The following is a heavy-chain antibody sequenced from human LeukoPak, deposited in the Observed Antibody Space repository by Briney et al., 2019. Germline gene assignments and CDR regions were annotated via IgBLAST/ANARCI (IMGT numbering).Heavy chain of an antibody. D-gene: IGHD1-26*01. V-gene: IGHV3-7*01. CDR3: ARDDGGSLDY. CDR2: TKQDESTR. J-gene: IGHJ4*02. Sequence: PGGSLRLSCAASGFTFNNYWMAWVRQAPGKGLEWVANTKQDESTRNYVDSVKSRFTISRDNAQNSLYLQMNSLRAEDTAVYYCARDDGGSLDYWGQGTLVTVSS. CDR1: GFTFNNYW.